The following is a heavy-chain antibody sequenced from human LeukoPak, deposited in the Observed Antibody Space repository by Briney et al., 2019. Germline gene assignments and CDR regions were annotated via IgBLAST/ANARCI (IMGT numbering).Heavy chain of an antibody. D-gene: IGHD3-3*01. CDR2: IYYSGST. CDR3: ARDKTFEVVNFFDY. V-gene: IGHV4-39*07. CDR1: GGSISSGSYY. Sequence: SETLSLTCTVSGGSISSGSYYWGWIRQPPGKGLEWNGSIYYSGSTYYNPSLKSRITVSLDTSKNQLSLKLSSVTAADTAVYYCARDKTFEVVNFFDYWGQGTLVTVSS. J-gene: IGHJ4*02.